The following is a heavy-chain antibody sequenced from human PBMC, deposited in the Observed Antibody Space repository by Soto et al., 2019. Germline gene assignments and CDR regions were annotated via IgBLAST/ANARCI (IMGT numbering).Heavy chain of an antibody. CDR2: IYYSGFT. CDR3: ARSVFP. V-gene: IGHV4-31*03. Sequence: QVQLQESGPGLVKPSQTLSLTCTVSGGSITSGVYYWSWIRQHPGKGLEWIRYIYYSGFTYYTPSLKSRVTISVDTSKYQFALKLSSVTAADTVVYYCARSVFPWGQGTLVTVSS. CDR1: GGSITSGVYY. J-gene: IGHJ5*02.